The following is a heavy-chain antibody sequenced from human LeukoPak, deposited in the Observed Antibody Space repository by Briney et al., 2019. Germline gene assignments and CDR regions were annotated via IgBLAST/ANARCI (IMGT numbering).Heavy chain of an antibody. CDR1: GYSFTSYW. D-gene: IGHD6-13*01. J-gene: IGHJ4*02. V-gene: IGHV5-10-1*01. Sequence: GESLKISCKGAGYSFTSYWISWVRQMPGEGLEWMWRIDSSDSYTNYSPPFQGHVTISADKSISTAYLQWSSLKTSDTAMYYCARQSWPFDYWGQGTLVTVSS. CDR2: IDSSDSYT. CDR3: ARQSWPFDY.